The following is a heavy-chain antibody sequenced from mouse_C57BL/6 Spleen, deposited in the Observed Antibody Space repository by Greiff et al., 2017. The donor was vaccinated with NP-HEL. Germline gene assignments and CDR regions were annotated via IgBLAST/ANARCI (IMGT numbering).Heavy chain of an antibody. CDR1: GFNIKDDY. CDR3: TGSNYAGWYFDV. V-gene: IGHV14-4*01. CDR2: IDPENGDT. J-gene: IGHJ1*03. D-gene: IGHD2-5*01. Sequence: EVQLQQSGAELVRPGASVKLSCTASGFNIKDDYMHWVKQRPEQGLEWIGWIDPENGDTEYASKFQGKATITADTSSNTAYLQLSSLTSEDTAVYYCTGSNYAGWYFDVWGTGTTVTVSS.